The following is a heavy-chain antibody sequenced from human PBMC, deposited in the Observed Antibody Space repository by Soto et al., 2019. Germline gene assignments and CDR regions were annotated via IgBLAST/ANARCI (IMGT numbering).Heavy chain of an antibody. CDR1: GGSISSSSYY. CDR2: IYYSGST. D-gene: IGHD2-15*01. J-gene: IGHJ4*02. V-gene: IGHV4-39*01. CDR3: ARLGYCSGGSCSQFDY. Sequence: SETLSLTCTVSGGSISSSSYYWGWIRQPPGKGLEWIGSIYYSGSTYYNPSLKSRVTISVDTSKNQFSLKLSSVTAADTAVYYCARLGYCSGGSCSQFDYWGQGTLVTVS.